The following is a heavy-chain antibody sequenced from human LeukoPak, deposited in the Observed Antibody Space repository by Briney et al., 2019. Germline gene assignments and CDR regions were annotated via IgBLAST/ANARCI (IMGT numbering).Heavy chain of an antibody. CDR2: IYYSGST. CDR1: GGSISSSSYY. CDR3: ARPRLPYCSSTSCSDGAFDI. J-gene: IGHJ3*02. V-gene: IGHV4-39*01. Sequence: SETLSLTCTVSGGSISSSSYYWGWIRQPPGKGLEWIGSIYYSGSTYYNPSLKSRVTISVDTSKNQFSLKLSSVTAADTAVYYCARPRLPYCSSTSCSDGAFDIWGQGTMVTVSS. D-gene: IGHD2-2*01.